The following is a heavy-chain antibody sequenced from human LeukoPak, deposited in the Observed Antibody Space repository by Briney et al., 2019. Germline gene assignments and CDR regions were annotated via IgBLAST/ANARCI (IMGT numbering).Heavy chain of an antibody. J-gene: IGHJ6*02. CDR1: GYTFTSYA. D-gene: IGHD6-13*01. V-gene: IGHV7-4-1*02. CDR2: INTNTGNP. CDR3: ARPSEYSSSWYDYYYGMDV. Sequence: GASVKVSCKASGYTFTSYAMNWVRQAPGQGLEWMGWINTNTGNPTYAQGFTGRFVFSLDTSVSTAYLQISSLKAEDTAVYYCARPSEYSSSWYDYYYGMDVWGQGTTVTVSS.